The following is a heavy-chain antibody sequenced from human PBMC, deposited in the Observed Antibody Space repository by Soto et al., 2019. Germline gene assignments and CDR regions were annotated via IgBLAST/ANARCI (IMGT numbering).Heavy chain of an antibody. J-gene: IGHJ6*02. CDR3: VRGGPKSAGYYYGMDV. CDR2: IIPIFGTA. V-gene: IGHV1-69*06. D-gene: IGHD3-10*01. CDR1: GGTFSSYA. Sequence: SVKVSCKXSGGTFSSYAISWVRQAPGQGLEWMGGIIPIFGTANYAQKFQGRVTITADKSTSTAYMELSSLRSEDTAVYYCVRGGPKSAGYYYGMDVWGQGTTVTVS.